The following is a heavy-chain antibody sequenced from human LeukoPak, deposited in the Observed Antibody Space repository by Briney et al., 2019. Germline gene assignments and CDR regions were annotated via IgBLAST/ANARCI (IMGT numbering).Heavy chain of an antibody. Sequence: ASVKVSCKASGYTFTSYDVNWVRQATGQGLEWMGWMNPNSGNTGYAQKFQGRVTMTRNTSISTAYMELSSLRSEDTAVYYCARGGETTDYYYGMDVWGQGTTVTVSS. V-gene: IGHV1-8*01. CDR2: MNPNSGNT. J-gene: IGHJ6*02. D-gene: IGHD4-11*01. CDR1: GYTFTSYD. CDR3: ARGGETTDYYYGMDV.